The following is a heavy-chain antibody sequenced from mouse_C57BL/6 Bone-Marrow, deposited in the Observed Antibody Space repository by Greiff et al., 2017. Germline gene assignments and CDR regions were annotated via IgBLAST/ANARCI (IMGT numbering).Heavy chain of an antibody. CDR2: INPNYGTT. CDR1: GYSFTDYN. V-gene: IGHV1-39*01. D-gene: IGHD2-4*01. J-gene: IGHJ4*01. Sequence: LKECGPELVKPGASVKISCKASGYSFTDYNMNWVKQSNGKSLEWIGVINPNYGTTSYNQKFKGKATLTVDQSSSTAYMQLNSLTSEDSAVYYCARGYDYDYAMDYWGQGTSVTVSS. CDR3: ARGYDYDYAMDY.